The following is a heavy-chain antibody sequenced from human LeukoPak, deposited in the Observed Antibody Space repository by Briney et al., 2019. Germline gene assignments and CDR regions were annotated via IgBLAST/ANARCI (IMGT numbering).Heavy chain of an antibody. Sequence: PSETLSLTCTVSGGSISSGDYYWSWIRQPPGKGLEWIGYIYHSGSTYYNPSLKSRVTISVDKSKNQFSLKLSSVTAADTAVYYCARVRRSPTIYYYGSGSYSGYFDYWGQGTLVTVSS. CDR1: GGSISSGDYY. CDR3: ARVRRSPTIYYYGSGSYSGYFDY. J-gene: IGHJ4*02. CDR2: IYHSGST. V-gene: IGHV4-30-2*01. D-gene: IGHD3-10*01.